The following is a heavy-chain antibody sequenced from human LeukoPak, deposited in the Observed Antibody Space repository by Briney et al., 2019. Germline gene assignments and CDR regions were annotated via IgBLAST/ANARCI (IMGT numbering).Heavy chain of an antibody. J-gene: IGHJ4*02. Sequence: PGRSLRLSCAASGFTFSDYYMSWIRQAPGKGLEWVSYISSSGSTIYYADSVKGRFTISRDNAKNSLYLQMNSLRAEDTAVYYCARIRITMVRGAPPGPFDYWGQGTLVTVSP. CDR2: ISSSGSTI. CDR1: GFTFSDYY. V-gene: IGHV3-11*04. D-gene: IGHD3-10*01. CDR3: ARIRITMVRGAPPGPFDY.